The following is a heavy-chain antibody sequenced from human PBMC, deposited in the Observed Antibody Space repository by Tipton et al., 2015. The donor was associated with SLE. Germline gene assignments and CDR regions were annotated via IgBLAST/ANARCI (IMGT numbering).Heavy chain of an antibody. CDR1: GGSVTRTSYY. V-gene: IGHV4-61*05. D-gene: IGHD4-23*01. J-gene: IGHJ4*02. Sequence: TLSLTCTVSGGSVTRTSYYWGWVRQPPGKGLEWIGYISYSETTNYNPPLKSRVTISVDTSKNQFSLKLSSVTATDTAVYYCGRGRTDAWELVGYWGQGTLVTVSS. CDR3: GRGRTDAWELVGY. CDR2: ISYSETT.